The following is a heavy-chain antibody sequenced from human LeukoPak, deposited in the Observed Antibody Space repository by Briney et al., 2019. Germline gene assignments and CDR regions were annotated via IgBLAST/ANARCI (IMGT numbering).Heavy chain of an antibody. CDR1: GYTFTGYY. D-gene: IGHD3-22*01. J-gene: IGHJ1*01. Sequence: ASVKVSCKASGYTFTGYYMHWVRQAPGQGLEWMGWINPNSGGTNYAQKFQGRVTMTRDTSISTAYMELSRLRSDDTAVYYCARRSPYYYDSSGYYYEYFQHWGQGTLVTASS. V-gene: IGHV1-2*02. CDR3: ARRSPYYYDSSGYYYEYFQH. CDR2: INPNSGGT.